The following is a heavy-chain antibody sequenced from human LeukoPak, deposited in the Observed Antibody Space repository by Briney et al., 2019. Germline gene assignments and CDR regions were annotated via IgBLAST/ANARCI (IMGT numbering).Heavy chain of an antibody. D-gene: IGHD3-16*01. Sequence: SETLSLTCTVSGGAISSSSYYWGWIRQPPGKGLEWIGSIYYSGSTYYNPSLKSRVTISVDTSKNQFSLKLSSVTAADTGVYYCAREASTFGGVKWGQATLVTVSS. J-gene: IGHJ4*02. CDR1: GGAISSSSYY. CDR3: AREASTFGGVK. CDR2: IYYSGST. V-gene: IGHV4-39*07.